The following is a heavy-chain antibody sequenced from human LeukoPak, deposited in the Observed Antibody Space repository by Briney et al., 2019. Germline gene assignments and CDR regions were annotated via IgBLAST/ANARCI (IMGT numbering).Heavy chain of an antibody. CDR3: ARDTTYYYDGGSSGPHYFDY. J-gene: IGHJ4*02. D-gene: IGHD3-10*01. CDR1: GFTFSSYA. Sequence: HPGRSLRLSCAASGFTFSSYAMYWVRQAPGKGPEWLAVISYDGGITHYADSVKDRFTISRDNSENTLFLQLNSLRGDDTAVYYCARDTTYYYDGGSSGPHYFDYWGQGTLVTVSS. V-gene: IGHV3-30*01. CDR2: ISYDGGIT.